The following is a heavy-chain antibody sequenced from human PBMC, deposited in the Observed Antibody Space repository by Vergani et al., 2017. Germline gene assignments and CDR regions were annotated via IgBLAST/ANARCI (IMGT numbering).Heavy chain of an antibody. V-gene: IGHV3-23*04. CDR2: LSASDRRT. J-gene: IGHJ3*02. Sequence: VQLVESGGGEVQPGRSLRLSCSAAGFPFSDYGVHWVRQAPGKGLEWVSTLSASDRRTHYADSVKGRFTISRDISKNTLFLHMNSLRPEDTAVYYCAKVGRSEVAGTFGAFDIWGQGTMVTVSS. CDR1: GFPFSDYG. CDR3: AKVGRSEVAGTFGAFDI. D-gene: IGHD6-19*01.